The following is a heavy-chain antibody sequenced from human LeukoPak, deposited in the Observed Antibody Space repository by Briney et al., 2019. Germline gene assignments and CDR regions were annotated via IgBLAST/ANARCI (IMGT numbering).Heavy chain of an antibody. J-gene: IGHJ4*02. V-gene: IGHV4-39*01. CDR3: ARQGAGEVVVVPAAMLNFDY. CDR2: IYYSGST. D-gene: IGHD2-2*01. CDR1: GGSISSSSYY. Sequence: SETLSLTCTVSGGSISSSSYYWGWIRQPPGKGLEWIGSIYYSGSTYYNPSLKSRVTISVDTSKNQFSLKLSSVTAADTAAYYCARQGAGEVVVVPAAMLNFDYWGQGTLVTVST.